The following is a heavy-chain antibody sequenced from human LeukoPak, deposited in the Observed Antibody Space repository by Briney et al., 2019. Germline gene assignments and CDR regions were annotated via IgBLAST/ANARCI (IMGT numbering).Heavy chain of an antibody. V-gene: IGHV4-38-2*02. CDR3: ARDVNYCSGGSCYYYFDY. J-gene: IGHJ4*02. CDR2: IYHSGST. CDR1: GYSISSGYY. D-gene: IGHD2-15*01. Sequence: SETLSLTCTVSGYSISSGYYWGWIRQPPGKGLEWIGSIYHSGSTYYNPSLKSRVTISVDTSKNQFSLRLSSVTAADTAVYYCARDVNYCSGGSCYYYFDYWGQGTLVTVSS.